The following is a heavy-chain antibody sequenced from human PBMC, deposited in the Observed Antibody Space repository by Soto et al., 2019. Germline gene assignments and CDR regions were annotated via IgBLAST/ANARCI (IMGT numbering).Heavy chain of an antibody. V-gene: IGHV3-48*01. CDR2: ISSSSSTI. Sequence: PGGSLRLSCVASGFTFSNFAMNWVRQAPGKGLEWVSYISSSSSTIYYADSVKGRFTISRDNAKNSLYLQMNSLRAEDTAVYYCARDLRFLEWLLSDYWGQGTLVTVSS. D-gene: IGHD3-3*01. J-gene: IGHJ4*02. CDR3: ARDLRFLEWLLSDY. CDR1: GFTFSNFA.